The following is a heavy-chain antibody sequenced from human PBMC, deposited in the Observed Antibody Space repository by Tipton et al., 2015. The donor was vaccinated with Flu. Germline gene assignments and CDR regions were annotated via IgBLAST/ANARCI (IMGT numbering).Heavy chain of an antibody. V-gene: IGHV3-21*01. CDR1: GFTFSSYS. Sequence: GSLRLSCAASGFTFSSYSMNWVRQAPGKGLEWVSSISSSSSYIYYADSVKGRFTISRDNAKNSLYLQMNSLRAEDTAVYYCARDPTAGDSSILGNYWGQGTLVTVSS. CDR3: ARDPTAGDSSILGNY. CDR2: ISSSSSYI. D-gene: IGHD6-13*01. J-gene: IGHJ4*02.